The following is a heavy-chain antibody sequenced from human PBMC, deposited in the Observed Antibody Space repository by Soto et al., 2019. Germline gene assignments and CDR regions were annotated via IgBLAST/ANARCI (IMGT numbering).Heavy chain of an antibody. V-gene: IGHV3-23*01. CDR2: ISAQDGST. D-gene: IGHD6-13*01. CDR3: AKDPCSSWYCKYFEY. J-gene: IGHJ4*02. Sequence: EVQLLESGGGLVQAGESLRLSCVGSGFSFRTYAMNWVRQSPGKGLEWVSGISAQDGSTLYADSVRGRFTISRDNSKNTLYLQMNSLRAEDTAVYYCAKDPCSSWYCKYFEYWGQGTQVTVSS. CDR1: GFSFRTYA.